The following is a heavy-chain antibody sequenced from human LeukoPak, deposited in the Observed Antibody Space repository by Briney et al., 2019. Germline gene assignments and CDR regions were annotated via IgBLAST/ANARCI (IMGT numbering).Heavy chain of an antibody. CDR1: GGSVSGYY. CDR3: ARDSSGWSFDR. Sequence: SETLSLTCTVSGGSVSGYYWGWIRQPPGKGLEWIGYIHYSGSTNYNPSLNSRVTFSVDTSKNQFSLNLSSVTAADTAVYYCARDSSGWSFDRWGQGTLDTVSS. V-gene: IGHV4-59*02. CDR2: IHYSGST. D-gene: IGHD6-19*01. J-gene: IGHJ5*02.